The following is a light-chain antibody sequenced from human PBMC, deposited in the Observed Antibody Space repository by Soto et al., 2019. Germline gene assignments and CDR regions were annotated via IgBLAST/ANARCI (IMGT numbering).Light chain of an antibody. CDR3: SSYTSSSTYV. CDR1: SSDVGSYNR. V-gene: IGLV2-18*02. CDR2: EVN. J-gene: IGLJ1*01. Sequence: QSALTQPPSVSGSPGQSVTISCTGTSSDVGSYNRVSWYQQPPGTAPKLMIYEVNNRPSGVPDRFSGSKSGNTASLTISGLLAEDEADYYCSSYTSSSTYVFGTGTKLTVL.